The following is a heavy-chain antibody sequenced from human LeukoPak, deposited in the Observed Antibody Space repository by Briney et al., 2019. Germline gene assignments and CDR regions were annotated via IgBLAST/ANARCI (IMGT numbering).Heavy chain of an antibody. V-gene: IGHV3-23*01. Sequence: GGSLRLSCAASGFTFSSYAMSWVRQAPGKGLEWVSAISGSGGSTYYADSVKGRFTISRDNSKNTLYLQMNSLRAEDTAVYYCARVFWEKVGFIGAFDIWGQGTMVTVSS. CDR1: GFTFSSYA. CDR2: ISGSGGST. D-gene: IGHD3-3*01. CDR3: ARVFWEKVGFIGAFDI. J-gene: IGHJ3*02.